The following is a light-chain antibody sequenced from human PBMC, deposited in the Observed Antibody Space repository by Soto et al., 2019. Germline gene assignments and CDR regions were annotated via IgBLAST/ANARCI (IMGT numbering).Light chain of an antibody. CDR3: QQRNKWPPVT. J-gene: IGKJ4*01. Sequence: ESVLTQSPATLSLSPGERATLSCRASPSVSNSLAWYQHKPGQAPRLLIYDASNRATGVPTRFSVSGSGTDFTLTISSLEPEDFAVYYCQQRNKWPPVTFGGGTRVEIK. CDR2: DAS. CDR1: PSVSNS. V-gene: IGKV3-11*01.